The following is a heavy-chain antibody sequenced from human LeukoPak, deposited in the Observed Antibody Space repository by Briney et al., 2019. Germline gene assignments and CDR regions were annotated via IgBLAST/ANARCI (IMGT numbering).Heavy chain of an antibody. CDR2: IYYSGST. J-gene: IGHJ4*02. V-gene: IGHV4-31*03. CDR3: ARDSGYGPIDY. Sequence: SETLSLTCTVSGVSISSGGYYWSWIRQHPGKGLEWIGYIYYSGSTYYNPSLKSRVTISVDTSKNQFSLKLSSVTAADTAVYYCARDSGYGPIDYWGQGTLVTVSS. D-gene: IGHD5-12*01. CDR1: GVSISSGGYY.